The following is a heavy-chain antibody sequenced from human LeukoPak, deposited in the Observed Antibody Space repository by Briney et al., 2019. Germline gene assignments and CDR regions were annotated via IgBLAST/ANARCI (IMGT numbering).Heavy chain of an antibody. V-gene: IGHV3-21*01. CDR2: ISRSSSYI. CDR1: GFTFSSYS. CDR3: ARDLRSYYYGSGSSMTPDY. Sequence: GGSLRLSCAASGFTFSSYSMNWVRQAPGKGLEWVSSISRSSSYIYYADSVKGRFTISRDNAKNSLYLQMNSLRAEDTAVYYCARDLRSYYYGSGSSMTPDYWGQGTLVTVSS. J-gene: IGHJ4*02. D-gene: IGHD3-10*01.